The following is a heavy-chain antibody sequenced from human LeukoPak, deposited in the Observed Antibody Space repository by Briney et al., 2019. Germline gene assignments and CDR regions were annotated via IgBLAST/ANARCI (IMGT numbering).Heavy chain of an antibody. CDR2: SADGGST. V-gene: IGHV3-43*02. CDR3: AKESGKFDY. J-gene: IGHJ4*02. Sequence: GGSQRLSCVVSGINFADYAMHWVRQPPGKGLEWVSLSADGGSTFSADSVKGRFSISRDNSKNSLYLQMNSLRSEDTAMYYCAKESGKFDYWGQGTLVAVSS. CDR1: GINFADYA.